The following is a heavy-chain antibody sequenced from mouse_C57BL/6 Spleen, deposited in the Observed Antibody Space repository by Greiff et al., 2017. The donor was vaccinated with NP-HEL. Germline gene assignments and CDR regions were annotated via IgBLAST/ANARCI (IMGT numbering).Heavy chain of an antibody. CDR3: ASPGSSYETGAMDY. Sequence: VQLVESGAELARPGASVKLSCKASGYTFTSYGISWVKQRTGQGLEWIGEIYPRSGNTYYNEKFKGKATLTADKSSSTAYMELRSLTSEDSAVYFCASPGSSYETGAMDYWGQGTSVTVSS. D-gene: IGHD1-1*01. CDR2: IYPRSGNT. J-gene: IGHJ4*01. V-gene: IGHV1-81*01. CDR1: GYTFTSYG.